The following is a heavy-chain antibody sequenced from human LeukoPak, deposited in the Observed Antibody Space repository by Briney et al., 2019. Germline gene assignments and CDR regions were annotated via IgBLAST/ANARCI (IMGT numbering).Heavy chain of an antibody. CDR3: ARDLDQLGWFDP. J-gene: IGHJ5*02. CDR1: GYTFISYT. D-gene: IGHD2-2*01. Sequence: ASVKVSCKASGYTFISYTLHWVRQAPGQRLEWMGWINAGNGNTKYSQKFQGRVTFTRDTSASTAYMELSSLRSEDTAVYYCARDLDQLGWFDPWGQGTLVTVSS. V-gene: IGHV1-3*01. CDR2: INAGNGNT.